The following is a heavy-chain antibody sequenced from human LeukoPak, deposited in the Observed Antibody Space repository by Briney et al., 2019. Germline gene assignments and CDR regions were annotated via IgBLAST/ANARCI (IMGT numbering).Heavy chain of an antibody. V-gene: IGHV1-69*02. J-gene: IGHJ4*02. Sequence: SVKVSCKASGGTFSSYTTSWVRQAPGQGLEWMGRIIPILGIANYAQKFQGRVTITADKSTSTAYMELSSLRSEDTAVYYCARLEMELGYSYGPFDYWGQGTLVTVSS. CDR2: IIPILGIA. CDR3: ARLEMELGYSYGPFDY. D-gene: IGHD5-18*01. CDR1: GGTFSSYT.